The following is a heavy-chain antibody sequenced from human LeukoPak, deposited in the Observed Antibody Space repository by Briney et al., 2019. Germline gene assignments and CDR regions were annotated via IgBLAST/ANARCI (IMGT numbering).Heavy chain of an antibody. CDR1: GFTFSSYS. CDR2: ISSSSSYI. D-gene: IGHD6-6*01. J-gene: IGHJ6*02. CDR3: ARRIRELVRTYYYYGMDV. V-gene: IGHV3-21*01. Sequence: GGSLRLSCAASGFTFSSYSMNWVRQAPGKGLEWVSSISSSSSYIYYADSVKGRFTISRDNAKNSLYLQMNSLRAEDTAVYYRARRIRELVRTYYYYGMDVWGQGTTVTVSS.